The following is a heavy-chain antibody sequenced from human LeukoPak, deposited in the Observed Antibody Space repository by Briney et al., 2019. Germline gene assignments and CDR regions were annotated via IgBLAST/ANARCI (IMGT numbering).Heavy chain of an antibody. J-gene: IGHJ4*02. CDR2: VDPEDGET. CDR3: ATDSKIVATIAHSVTTGGY. Sequence: ASVKISCKVSGYTFTDYYMHWVQQAPGKGLEWMGLVDPEDGETIYAEKFQGRVTITADTSTDTAYMELSSLRSEDTAVYYCATDSKIVATIAHSVTTGGYWGQGTLVTVSS. D-gene: IGHD5-12*01. V-gene: IGHV1-69-2*01. CDR1: GYTFTDYY.